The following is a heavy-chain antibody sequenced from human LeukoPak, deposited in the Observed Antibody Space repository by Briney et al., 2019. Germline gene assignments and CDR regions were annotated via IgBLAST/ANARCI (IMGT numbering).Heavy chain of an antibody. D-gene: IGHD3-9*01. V-gene: IGHV4-59*02. J-gene: IGHJ4*02. CDR3: ARGYDILTGYYL. Sequence: SETLSLICTVSGGSVSRYYWSWIRQPPGKGLEWIGYIYYSGSTNYNPSLKSRVTISVDTSKNQFSLKLSSVTAADTAVYYCARGYDILTGYYLWGQGTLVTVSS. CDR1: GGSVSRYY. CDR2: IYYSGST.